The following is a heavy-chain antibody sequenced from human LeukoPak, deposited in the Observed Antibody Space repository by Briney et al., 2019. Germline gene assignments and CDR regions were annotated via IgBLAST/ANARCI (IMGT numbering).Heavy chain of an antibody. D-gene: IGHD5-12*01. J-gene: IGHJ4*02. V-gene: IGHV1-2*04. Sequence: GASVKVSCKASGYTFTGYYMHWVRQAPGQGLEWMGWINPNSGGTNYAQKFQGWVTMTRDTSISTAYMELSRLRSDDTAVYYCASNRGYSGYELDYWGQGTLVTVSS. CDR2: INPNSGGT. CDR1: GYTFTGYY. CDR3: ASNRGYSGYELDY.